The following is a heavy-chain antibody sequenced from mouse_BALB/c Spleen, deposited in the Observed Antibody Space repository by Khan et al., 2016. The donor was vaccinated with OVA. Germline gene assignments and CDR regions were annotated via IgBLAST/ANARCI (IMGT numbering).Heavy chain of an antibody. CDR1: GYTFTYYV. V-gene: IGHV1-81*01. Sequence: QVQLQQSGPELVKPGASVKMSCKASGYTFTYYVITWVKQRTGQGLEWIGEIYPGSDNAYYNERFKGKATLTADKSSNTTHMQLSSLTSEDSEVYCCARGDGYCVYFDYWGQGTTLTVSS. CDR2: IYPGSDNA. D-gene: IGHD2-3*01. CDR3: ARGDGYCVYFDY. J-gene: IGHJ2*01.